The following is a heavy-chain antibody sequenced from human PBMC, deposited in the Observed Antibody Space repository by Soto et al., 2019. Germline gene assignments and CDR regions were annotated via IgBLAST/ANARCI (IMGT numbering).Heavy chain of an antibody. D-gene: IGHD3-3*01. Sequence: EVQLVESGGKLVQPGESLRLSCAASGFTFSSHIMNWVRQAPGTGLEWVSSIYPDETTRYAESVRGRFTISRDNAMNWAGQPQGTGLEWVSSFYPDEPKRYEGSWRGRSPTPRTKPRASRILQSTSLGPEDPLVYYGLTGDYYWGKGTLITVPS. J-gene: IGHJ4*02. CDR3: EPKRYEGSWRGRSPTPRTKPRASRILQSTSLGPEDPLVYYGLTGDYY. CDR2: IYPDETT. CDR1: GFTFSSHI. V-gene: IGHV3-48*01.